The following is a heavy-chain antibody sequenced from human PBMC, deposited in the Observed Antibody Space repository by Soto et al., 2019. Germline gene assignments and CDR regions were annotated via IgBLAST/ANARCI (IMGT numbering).Heavy chain of an antibody. CDR1: GGSFSDYY. CDR2: INHSGTT. J-gene: IGHJ4*02. V-gene: IGHV4-34*01. CDR3: ARKPIYHFFAGYYSVDY. Sequence: QVQLRQWGAGLLKPSETLSLTCAVFGGSFSDYYWTWIRQPPGKGLEWLGEINHSGTTSYTPSLKSRLTISVDTSINQFSLKLSSVTAADTAVYYCARKPIYHFFAGYYSVDYWGQGTLVTVSS. D-gene: IGHD3-9*01.